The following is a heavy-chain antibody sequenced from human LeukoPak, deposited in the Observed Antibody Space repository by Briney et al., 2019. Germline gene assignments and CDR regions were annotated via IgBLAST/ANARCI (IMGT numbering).Heavy chain of an antibody. J-gene: IGHJ6*03. CDR1: GFTFSSYS. Sequence: GGSLRLSCAASGFTFSSYSMNWVRQAPGKGLEWVSSISGQTGYIYYGDSVKGRFTISRDNAKNSLYLQMNSLSVEDTAVYFCARGVVVTGASVGLSDFYYYMDVWGKGTTVTVSS. CDR3: ARGVVVTGASVGLSDFYYYMDV. CDR2: ISGQTGYI. V-gene: IGHV3-21*01. D-gene: IGHD2-21*02.